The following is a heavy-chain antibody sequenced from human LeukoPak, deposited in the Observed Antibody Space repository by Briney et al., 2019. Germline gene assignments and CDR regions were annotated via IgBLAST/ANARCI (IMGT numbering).Heavy chain of an antibody. D-gene: IGHD5-18*01. CDR1: GFTFDDYA. Sequence: GRSLRLSCAASGFTFDDYAMHWVRQAPGKGLEWVSGISWNSGSLGYADSVKGRFTISRDNAKNSLYLQMNSLRAEDMALYYCAKAAGYSYGHIDYWGQGTLVTVSS. CDR2: ISWNSGSL. CDR3: AKAAGYSYGHIDY. V-gene: IGHV3-9*03. J-gene: IGHJ4*02.